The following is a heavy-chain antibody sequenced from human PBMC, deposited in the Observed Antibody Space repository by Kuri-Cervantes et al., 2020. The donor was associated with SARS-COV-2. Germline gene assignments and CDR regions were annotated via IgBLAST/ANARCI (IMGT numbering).Heavy chain of an antibody. V-gene: IGHV3-74*01. CDR1: GFTFSGHW. Sequence: LSLTCAASGFTFSGHWIHWVRQAPGKGLVWVSRVNPDGSYTNNADSVKGRFTLSRDNAKNMLFLQMNSLRAEDTAVYYCVRDGDHWNFDYWGQGTLVTVSS. D-gene: IGHD1-1*01. J-gene: IGHJ4*02. CDR3: VRDGDHWNFDY. CDR2: VNPDGSYT.